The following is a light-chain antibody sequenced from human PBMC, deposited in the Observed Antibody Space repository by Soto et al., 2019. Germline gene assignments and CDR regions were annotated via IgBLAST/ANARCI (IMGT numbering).Light chain of an antibody. Sequence: EIVLTQSPATLSLSPGERSTLSCRASQIISNYLAWYQQKPGQAPRLLIYDASNRATGIPARFSGSGSGTDFTLTISSLEPEDFAVYYCQQRSNWPPITFGPGTKVDIK. J-gene: IGKJ3*01. V-gene: IGKV3-11*01. CDR1: QIISNY. CDR3: QQRSNWPPIT. CDR2: DAS.